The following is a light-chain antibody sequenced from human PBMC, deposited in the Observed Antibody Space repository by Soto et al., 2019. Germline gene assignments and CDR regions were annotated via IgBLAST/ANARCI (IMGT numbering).Light chain of an antibody. CDR2: AAS. Sequence: DIQMTQSPSSLSASVGYRVTITCRSIQSISSYLNWYQQKPGKAPKLLIYAASSLQSGVPSRFSGSGSGTDFTLTISSLQPDDFAIYYCQQYNSYSWTFGQGTKVDIK. CDR1: QSISSY. V-gene: IGKV1-39*01. J-gene: IGKJ1*01. CDR3: QQYNSYSWT.